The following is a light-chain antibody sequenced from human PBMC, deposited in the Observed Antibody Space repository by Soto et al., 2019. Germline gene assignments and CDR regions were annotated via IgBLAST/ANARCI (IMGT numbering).Light chain of an antibody. CDR1: SSDVGGYNY. CDR3: SSYAGSNKNV. J-gene: IGLJ1*01. Sequence: QSALTQPPSASGSPGQSVTISCTGTSSDVGGYNYVSWYQQHPGKAPKLMIYEVSKRPSGVPDRFSGSKSGNTASLTVSGLQAEDEADYYCSSYAGSNKNVFGTGT. V-gene: IGLV2-8*01. CDR2: EVS.